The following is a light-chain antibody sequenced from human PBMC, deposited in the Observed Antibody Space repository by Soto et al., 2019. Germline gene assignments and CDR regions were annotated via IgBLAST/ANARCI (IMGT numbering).Light chain of an antibody. Sequence: DIQLTQSPSFLSASVVYIAPITCRASQGISSYLAWYQQKPGKAPKLLIYAASTLQSGVPSRFSGSGSGTEFTLTISSLQPEDFATYYCQQLNSYPQTFGQGTKVDIK. CDR2: AAS. CDR1: QGISSY. V-gene: IGKV1-9*01. J-gene: IGKJ1*01. CDR3: QQLNSYPQT.